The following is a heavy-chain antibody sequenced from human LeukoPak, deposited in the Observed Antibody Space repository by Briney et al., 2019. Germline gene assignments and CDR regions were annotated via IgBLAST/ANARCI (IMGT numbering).Heavy chain of an antibody. CDR3: AKDLSGKTGSYARHDAFDI. CDR1: GFTFDDYA. CDR2: ISWNSGSI. D-gene: IGHD1-26*01. J-gene: IGHJ3*02. Sequence: SLRLSCAASGFTFDDYAMHWVRQAPGKGLEWVSGISWNSGSIGYADSVKGRFTISRDNAKNSLYLQMNSLRAEDTALYYCAKDLSGKTGSYARHDAFDIWGQGTMVTVSS. V-gene: IGHV3-9*01.